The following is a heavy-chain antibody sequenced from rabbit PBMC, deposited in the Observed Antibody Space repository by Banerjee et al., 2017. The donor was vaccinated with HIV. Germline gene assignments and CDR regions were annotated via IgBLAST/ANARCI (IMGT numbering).Heavy chain of an antibody. J-gene: IGHJ4*01. Sequence: QEQLVESGGGLVQPEGSLTLTCTASGFSFSSGYDMSWVRQAPGKGLEWIGYINTDTVYTAYASWAKGRFTISKTSSTTVTLQMTSLTAADTATYFCARRGSDWGDDLWGPGTLVTVS. CDR3: ARRGSDWGDDL. D-gene: IGHD4-1*01. CDR2: INTDTVYT. V-gene: IGHV1S45*01. CDR1: GFSFSSGYD.